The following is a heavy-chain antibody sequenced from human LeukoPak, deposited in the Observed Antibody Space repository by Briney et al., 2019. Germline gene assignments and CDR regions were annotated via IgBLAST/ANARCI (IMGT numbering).Heavy chain of an antibody. V-gene: IGHV3-74*01. J-gene: IGHJ4*02. CDR3: AKDIYYDSSGYRGYFDY. CDR1: GFTLSSYW. CDR2: IYSDGSTT. Sequence: GGSLRLSCAASGFTLSSYWMFWVRQAPGKGLVWVSLIYSDGSTTSYADSVKGRFTISRDSAKNTLYLQMNSLRAEDTAVYYCAKDIYYDSSGYRGYFDYWGQGTLVTVSS. D-gene: IGHD3-22*01.